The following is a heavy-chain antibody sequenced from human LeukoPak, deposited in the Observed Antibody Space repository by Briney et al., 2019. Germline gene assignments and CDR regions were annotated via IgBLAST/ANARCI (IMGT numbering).Heavy chain of an antibody. Sequence: GGSLRLSCAASGFTFSDYYMSWIRQAPGKGLEWLSYISVSSTYTNYADSVKGRFTISRDNAQNSLYLQMNSLSAEDTAVYYCARDQRRTTVTFLYNYYYGLDVWGQGTTVTVSS. CDR2: ISVSSTYT. CDR1: GFTFSDYY. J-gene: IGHJ6*02. V-gene: IGHV3-11*05. D-gene: IGHD4-17*01. CDR3: ARDQRRTTVTFLYNYYYGLDV.